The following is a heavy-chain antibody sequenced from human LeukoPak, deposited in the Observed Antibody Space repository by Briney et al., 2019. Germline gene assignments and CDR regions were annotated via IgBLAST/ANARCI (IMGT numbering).Heavy chain of an antibody. V-gene: IGHV4-39*01. Sequence: SETLSLTCTVSGGSISSSSYYWGWIRQPPGKGLEWIGSIYYSGSTYYNPSLKSRVTISVDTSKNQFSLKLSSVTAADTAVYYCARLAWFAPPAAFDIWGQGTMVTVSS. CDR3: ARLAWFAPPAAFDI. J-gene: IGHJ3*02. CDR2: IYYSGST. CDR1: GGSISSSSYY. D-gene: IGHD3-10*01.